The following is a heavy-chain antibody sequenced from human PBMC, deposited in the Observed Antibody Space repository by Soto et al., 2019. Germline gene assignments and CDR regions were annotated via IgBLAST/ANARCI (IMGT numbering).Heavy chain of an antibody. CDR1: GFTSDDYA. CDR3: TRDGNFYGMEV. D-gene: IGHD1-1*01. V-gene: IGHV3-49*04. Sequence: PGGSLRLSCTFSGFTSDDYALTWVRQAPGKGLEWVAFATSQAFGGTTDYAASVKGRFTISRDDSTTVAYLQMNSLQTEDTAIYYCTRDGNFYGMEVWGQGTTVNVSS. CDR2: ATSQAFGGTT. J-gene: IGHJ6*02.